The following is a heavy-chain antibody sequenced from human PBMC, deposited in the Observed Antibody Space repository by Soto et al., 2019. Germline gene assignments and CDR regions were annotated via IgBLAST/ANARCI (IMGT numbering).Heavy chain of an antibody. CDR2: VYYSGTT. CDR1: GGSLSSYY. CDR3: ARSVGRSPSSWYYYYYGMDV. D-gene: IGHD6-13*01. V-gene: IGHV4-59*12. J-gene: IGHJ6*02. Sequence: SETLSLTCTVSGGSLSSYYCSWIRQPPGKGLEWIGYVYYSGTTSYNPSLKSRVTISVDTSKNQFSLKLSSVTAADTAVYYCARSVGRSPSSWYYYYYGMDVWGQGTTVTVSS.